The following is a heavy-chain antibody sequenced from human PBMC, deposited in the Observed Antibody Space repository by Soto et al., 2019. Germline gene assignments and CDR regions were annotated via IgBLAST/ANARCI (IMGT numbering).Heavy chain of an antibody. J-gene: IGHJ4*02. V-gene: IGHV4-59*01. CDR3: ARAAAGIMGRYFDA. CDR2: IYYSGNT. CDR1: GDSINSDY. Sequence: QVQLHESGPGLVKPSETLSLTCTVSGDSINSDYWNWLRQPPGKGLEWIGFIYYSGNTNYNPSLKSRVTISVDTSKNQFSLKLTSVTDADTAVYYCARAAAGIMGRYFDAWGPGTLVTVSS. D-gene: IGHD6-13*01.